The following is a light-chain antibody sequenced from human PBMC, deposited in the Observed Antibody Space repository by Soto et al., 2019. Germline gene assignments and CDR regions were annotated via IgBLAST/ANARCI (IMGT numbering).Light chain of an antibody. Sequence: QSVLTQPPSVSGAPGQRVTISCTGNNSNLGAGYDVHWYQQLPGAAPKLVVFGNRNRPSGVPERFSGSKSGTSASLAITRLQAEDEADYYCQAYDYSLTAFVFGGGTKLTVL. CDR1: NSNLGAGYD. CDR2: GNR. V-gene: IGLV1-40*01. J-gene: IGLJ3*02. CDR3: QAYDYSLTAFV.